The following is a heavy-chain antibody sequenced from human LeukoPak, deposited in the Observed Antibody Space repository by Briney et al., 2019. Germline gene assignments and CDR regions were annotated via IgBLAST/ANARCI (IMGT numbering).Heavy chain of an antibody. D-gene: IGHD3-9*01. CDR1: GFTFSSYN. CDR3: ARDGHYDILTGYFQD. J-gene: IGHJ1*01. Sequence: GGSLRLSCAASGFTFSSYNMNWVRQAPGKGLEWVSYISWSTTTIYYADSVKGRFTISRDNAKNSLYLQMNSLRAEDTAVYYCARDGHYDILTGYFQDWGQGTLVTVSS. V-gene: IGHV3-48*04. CDR2: ISWSTTTI.